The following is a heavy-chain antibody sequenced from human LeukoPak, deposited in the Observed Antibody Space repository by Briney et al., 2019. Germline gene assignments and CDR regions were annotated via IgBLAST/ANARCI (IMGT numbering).Heavy chain of an antibody. CDR1: GGSFSGYP. Sequence: PSETLSLTCAVYGGSFSGYPWTWIRQPPGKGLEWVGQINHSGTTKYNPSLNSRVTMSVDASKNQFSLKLTSVTAADTAVYYCARGAPGYWGQGTLVTVSS. CDR3: ARGAPGY. J-gene: IGHJ4*02. CDR2: INHSGTT. V-gene: IGHV4-34*01.